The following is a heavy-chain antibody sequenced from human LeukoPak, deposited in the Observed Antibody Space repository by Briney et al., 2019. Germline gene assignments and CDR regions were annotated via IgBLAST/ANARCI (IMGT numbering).Heavy chain of an antibody. J-gene: IGHJ4*02. D-gene: IGHD5-18*01. Sequence: PSETLSLTCAVYGGSFSGYYWSWIRQPPGKGLEWIGSIYYSGSTYYNPSLKSRVTISVDTSKNQCSLKLSSVTAADTAVYYCARVPGYSYGFGTFDYWGQGTLVTVSS. V-gene: IGHV4-34*01. CDR1: GGSFSGYY. CDR2: IYYSGST. CDR3: ARVPGYSYGFGTFDY.